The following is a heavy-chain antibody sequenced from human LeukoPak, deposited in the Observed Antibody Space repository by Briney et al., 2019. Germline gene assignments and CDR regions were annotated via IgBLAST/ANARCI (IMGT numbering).Heavy chain of an antibody. J-gene: IGHJ4*02. Sequence: ASETLSLTCAVSGYSINSGYFWGWIRQPPGKGLEWIGNIYHTGSTYYKSSPKSRVTISVDTSKNQFSLKLSSVTAADTAVYYCARKGIAVTGIYDYWGQGSLVTVSS. CDR3: ARKGIAVTGIYDY. CDR1: GYSINSGYF. CDR2: IYHTGST. V-gene: IGHV4-38-2*01. D-gene: IGHD6-19*01.